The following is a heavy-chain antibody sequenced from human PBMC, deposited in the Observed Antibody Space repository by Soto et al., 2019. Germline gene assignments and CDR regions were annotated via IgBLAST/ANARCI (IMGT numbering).Heavy chain of an antibody. CDR3: ARVYPSDTRYGYVGNNWFDP. D-gene: IGHD5-18*01. Sequence: QVQLVQSGAEVKKPGASVKVSCKASGYTFTSYYMHWVRQAPGQGLEWMGIINPSGGSTSYAQKFQGRVTMTRDTSTSTVYMELSSLRSEDTAMYYCARVYPSDTRYGYVGNNWFDPWGQGTLVTVSS. CDR1: GYTFTSYY. J-gene: IGHJ5*02. CDR2: INPSGGST. V-gene: IGHV1-46*03.